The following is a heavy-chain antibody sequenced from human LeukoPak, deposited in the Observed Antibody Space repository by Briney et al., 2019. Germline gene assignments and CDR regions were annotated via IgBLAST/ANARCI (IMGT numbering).Heavy chain of an antibody. CDR2: IWYDGSNK. Sequence: GGSLRLSCAASGFTFSSYGMHWVRQAPGKGLEWVAVIWYDGSNKYYADSVKGRFTISRDNSKNTVYLQMNSLGAEDTAVYYCAKDFFPMTTSEGSNYWGQGTLVTVSS. D-gene: IGHD3-16*01. CDR3: AKDFFPMTTSEGSNY. V-gene: IGHV3-33*06. J-gene: IGHJ4*02. CDR1: GFTFSSYG.